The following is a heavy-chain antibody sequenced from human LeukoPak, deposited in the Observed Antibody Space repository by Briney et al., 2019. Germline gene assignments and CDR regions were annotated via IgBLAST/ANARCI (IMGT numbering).Heavy chain of an antibody. D-gene: IGHD3-3*01. J-gene: IGHJ5*02. Sequence: SVKVSCKASGGTFSSYAISWVRQAPGQGLEWMGGIIPIFGTANYAQEFQGRVTITTDESTSTAYMELSSLRSEDTAVYYCARAELRFLEWLPTAWFDPWGQGTLVTVSS. CDR2: IIPIFGTA. CDR3: ARAELRFLEWLPTAWFDP. CDR1: GGTFSSYA. V-gene: IGHV1-69*05.